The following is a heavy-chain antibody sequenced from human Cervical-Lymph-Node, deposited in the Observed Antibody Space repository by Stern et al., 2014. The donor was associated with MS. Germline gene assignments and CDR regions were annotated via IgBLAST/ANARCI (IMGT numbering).Heavy chain of an antibody. V-gene: IGHV1-69*01. CDR3: ARDPFSGSHHHYFDY. CDR1: GGTFSSYA. CDR2: IIPIFGTA. Sequence: DQLVESGAEVKKPGSSVKVSCKASGGTFSSYAISWVRQAPGQGLEWMGGIIPIFGTANYAQKFQGRVTITADESTSTAYMELSSLRSEDTAVYYCARDPFSGSHHHYFDYWGQGTLVTVSS. J-gene: IGHJ4*02. D-gene: IGHD1-26*01.